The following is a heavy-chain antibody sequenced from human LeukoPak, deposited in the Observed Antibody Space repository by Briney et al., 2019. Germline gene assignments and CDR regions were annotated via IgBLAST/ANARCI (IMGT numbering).Heavy chain of an antibody. D-gene: IGHD1-26*01. J-gene: IGHJ4*02. CDR1: GFTFSSYA. Sequence: PGGSLRLSCAASGFTFSSYAMHWVRQAPGKGLEYVSAISSNGDNTYYANSVKGRFTISRDNSKNTLYLQMASLRGEDTAVYYCARAPREGFSGSYHDYWGQGTLVTVSS. CDR3: ARAPREGFSGSYHDY. V-gene: IGHV3-64*01. CDR2: ISSNGDNT.